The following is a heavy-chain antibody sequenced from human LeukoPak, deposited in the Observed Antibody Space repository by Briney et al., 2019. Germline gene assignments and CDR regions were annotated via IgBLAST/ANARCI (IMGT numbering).Heavy chain of an antibody. V-gene: IGHV4-59*08. D-gene: IGHD5-18*01. CDR3: ASYTAGGFDY. CDR1: GDSISSYY. Sequence: PSETLSLTCTVSGDSISSYYWSWIRQPPGKGLEWIGYIYYSGSTNYNPSLKSRVTISVDTSKNQFSLKLSSVTAADTAVYYCASYTAGGFDYWGQGTLVTVSS. CDR2: IYYSGST. J-gene: IGHJ4*02.